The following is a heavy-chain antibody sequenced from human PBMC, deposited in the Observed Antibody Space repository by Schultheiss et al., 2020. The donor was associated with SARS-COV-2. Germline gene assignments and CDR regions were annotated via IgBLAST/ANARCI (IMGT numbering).Heavy chain of an antibody. J-gene: IGHJ6*02. Sequence: GGSLRLSCKGSGYSFTSYWIGWVRQMPGKGLEWMGIIYPGDSDTRYSPSFQGQVIISVDKSINTAYLQWSSLKASDTAMYYCASTEYSSSYYYYYGMDVWGQGTTVTVSS. V-gene: IGHV5-51*01. D-gene: IGHD6-6*01. CDR1: GYSFTSYW. CDR3: ASTEYSSSYYYYYGMDV. CDR2: IYPGDSDT.